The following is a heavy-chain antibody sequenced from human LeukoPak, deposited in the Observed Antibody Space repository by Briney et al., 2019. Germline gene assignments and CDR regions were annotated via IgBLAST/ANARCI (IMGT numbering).Heavy chain of an antibody. V-gene: IGHV4-59*08. CDR1: GGSISSYY. CDR2: IYYSGST. D-gene: IGHD6-13*01. CDR3: ARHTYSSSCWDV. Sequence: SETLSLTCTVSGGSISSYYWSWIRQPPGKGLEWIGYIYYSGSTNYNPSLKSRVTISVDTSKNQFSLKLSSVTAADTAVYYCARHTYSSSCWDVWGQGTTVTVSS. J-gene: IGHJ6*02.